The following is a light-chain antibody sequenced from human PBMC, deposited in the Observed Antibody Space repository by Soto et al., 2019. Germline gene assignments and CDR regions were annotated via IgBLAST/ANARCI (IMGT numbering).Light chain of an antibody. J-gene: IGLJ1*01. CDR2: EVA. CDR3: CSYAGTRSYV. V-gene: IGLV2-23*02. CDR1: SGDVGSYSL. Sequence: GTSGDVGSYSLVSWYQQHPGKAPKLMIYEVAKRPSGVSSRFSGSKSGNTASLTISGLQAEDEADYYCCSYAGTRSYVFGTGTKVTVL.